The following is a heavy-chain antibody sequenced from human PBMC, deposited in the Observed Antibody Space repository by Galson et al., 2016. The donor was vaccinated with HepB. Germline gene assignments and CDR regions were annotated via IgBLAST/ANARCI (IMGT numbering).Heavy chain of an antibody. CDR3: ARGGTCNDNTCHGYYYFDY. V-gene: IGHV1-69*13. CDR1: RGTFKTYA. D-gene: IGHD3-10*01. CDR2: TFPMSGRA. J-gene: IGHJ4*02. Sequence: SVKVSCKASRGTFKTYALSWLRQAPGQGLEWVGGTFPMSGRADYARKFQGRVTITADESTRTVYMELSGLRPDDTAVYYCARGGTCNDNTCHGYYYFDYWGQGALITVSS.